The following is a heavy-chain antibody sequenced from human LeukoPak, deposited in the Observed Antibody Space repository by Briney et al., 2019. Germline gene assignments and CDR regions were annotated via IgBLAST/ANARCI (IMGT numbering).Heavy chain of an antibody. Sequence: GGSLRLSCAASGFIFSSYDMHWVRQASGKGLEWVGRIRSKANSYATAYAASVKGRFTISRDDSKNTAYLQMNSLKTEDTAVYYCARASIVVPAAYFDYWGQGTLVTVSS. CDR2: IRSKANSYAT. CDR3: ARASIVVPAAYFDY. V-gene: IGHV3-73*01. CDR1: GFIFSSYD. D-gene: IGHD2-2*01. J-gene: IGHJ4*02.